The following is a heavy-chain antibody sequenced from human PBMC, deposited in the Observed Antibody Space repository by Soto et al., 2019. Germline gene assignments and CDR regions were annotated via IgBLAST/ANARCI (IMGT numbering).Heavy chain of an antibody. CDR2: IIPIFGTA. CDR3: ARDEGGSSHRPNDAFDI. J-gene: IGHJ3*02. Sequence: QVQLVQSGAEVKKPGASVKVSCKASGYTFTSYGISWVRQAPGQGLEWMGGIIPIFGTANYAQKFQGRVTITADESTSTAYMELSSLRSEDTAVYYCARDEGGSSHRPNDAFDIWGQGTMVTVSS. D-gene: IGHD1-26*01. CDR1: GYTFTSYG. V-gene: IGHV1-69*13.